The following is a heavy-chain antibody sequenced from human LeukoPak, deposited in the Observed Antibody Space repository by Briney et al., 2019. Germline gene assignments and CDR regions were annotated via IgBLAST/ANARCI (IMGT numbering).Heavy chain of an antibody. CDR1: GGSISSYY. CDR2: VYYSGST. Sequence: PSETLPLTCTVSGGSISSYYWSWIRQPPGKGLEWIGYVYYSGSTNYNPSLKSRVTISVDTSKNQFSLKLSSVTAADTAVYYCARAAAAGITDYWGQGTLVTVSS. V-gene: IGHV4-59*01. D-gene: IGHD6-13*01. CDR3: ARAAAAGITDY. J-gene: IGHJ4*02.